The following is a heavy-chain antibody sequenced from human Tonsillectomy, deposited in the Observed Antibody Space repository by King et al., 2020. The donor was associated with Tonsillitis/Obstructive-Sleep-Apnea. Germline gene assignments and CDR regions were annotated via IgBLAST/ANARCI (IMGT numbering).Heavy chain of an antibody. CDR3: TTGWYQLIEYFQH. J-gene: IGHJ1*01. Sequence: VQLVESGGGLVKPGGSLRLSCAASGFTFSNAWMSWVRQAPGKGLEWVGRIKSKTDGGTTDYAAPVKGRFTISRDDSKNTLYLQMNSLKTEDTAVYYCTTGWYQLIEYFQHWGQGTLVTVSS. CDR2: IKSKTDGGTT. D-gene: IGHD2-2*01. CDR1: GFTFSNAW. V-gene: IGHV3-15*01.